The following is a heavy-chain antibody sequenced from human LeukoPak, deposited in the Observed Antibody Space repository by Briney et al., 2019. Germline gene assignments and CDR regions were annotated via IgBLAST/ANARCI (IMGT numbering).Heavy chain of an antibody. J-gene: IGHJ1*01. CDR2: ISSSSNYI. V-gene: IGHV3-21*01. Sequence: GGSLRLSCAASGFTFSTYSKNWVRQAPGKGLEWVSSISSSSNYIYYADSVKGRFSISRVDAKNSLFLQMNGLRAEDTAVYYCARDMTTATTCYLQHWGQGTLVTVSS. CDR1: GFTFSTYS. D-gene: IGHD4-17*01. CDR3: ARDMTTATTCYLQH.